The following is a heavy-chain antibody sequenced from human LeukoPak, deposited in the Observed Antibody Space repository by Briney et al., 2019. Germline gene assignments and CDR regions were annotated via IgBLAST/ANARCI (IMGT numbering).Heavy chain of an antibody. Sequence: SETLSLTCTVSGGSISGSSYYWGWIRQPPGKGLEWVGSMSYNGSPFYNPSLKSRVTISVDTSKNQFSLKLTSVTVADTAVYYCAHYSAWGQGTLVTVSS. V-gene: IGHV4-39*01. CDR3: AHYSA. CDR1: GGSISGSSYY. J-gene: IGHJ5*02. CDR2: MSYNGSP. D-gene: IGHD1-26*01.